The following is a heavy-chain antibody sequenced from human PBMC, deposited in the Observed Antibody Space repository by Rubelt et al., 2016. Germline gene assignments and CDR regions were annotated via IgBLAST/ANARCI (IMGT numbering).Heavy chain of an antibody. D-gene: IGHD1-26*01. CDR1: GYTFTAYG. Sequence: QVQLVQSGAEVKKPGASVKVSCKASGYTFTAYGINWVRQAPGQGLEWMGWISAYNGNTNHAQKIQVRVTMTTDTPTSTAYMELRSLRSDDTAVYYCAREAYSGRYPLVDYWGQGTLVTVSS. V-gene: IGHV1-18*01. J-gene: IGHJ4*02. CDR3: AREAYSGRYPLVDY. CDR2: ISAYNGNT.